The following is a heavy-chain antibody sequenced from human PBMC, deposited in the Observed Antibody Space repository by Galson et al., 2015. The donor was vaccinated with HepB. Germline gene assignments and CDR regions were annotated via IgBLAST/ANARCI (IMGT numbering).Heavy chain of an antibody. V-gene: IGHV1-69*04. J-gene: IGHJ5*02. D-gene: IGHD6-19*01. CDR2: IIPILGIA. Sequence: SVKVSCKASGGTFNSYSISWVRQAPGQGLEWMGRIIPILGIANYAQKFQGRVTITADNSTSTAYMELSSLRSEDTAVYYCARDSSGWYRGPLGWFDPWGQGTLVTVSS. CDR1: GGTFNSYS. CDR3: ARDSSGWYRGPLGWFDP.